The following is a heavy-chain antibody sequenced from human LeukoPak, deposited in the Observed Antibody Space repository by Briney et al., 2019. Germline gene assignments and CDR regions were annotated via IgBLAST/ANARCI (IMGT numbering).Heavy chain of an antibody. V-gene: IGHV4-30-2*01. CDR2: IYHSGST. J-gene: IGHJ3*02. Sequence: SETLSLTCTVSGGSISSGGYSWSWIRQPPGTGLEWIGYIYHSGSTYYNPSLKSRVTISVDRSKNQFSLKLSSVTAADTAVYYCARNSGIWAFDIWGQGTMVTVSS. D-gene: IGHD3-10*01. CDR1: GGSISSGGYS. CDR3: ARNSGIWAFDI.